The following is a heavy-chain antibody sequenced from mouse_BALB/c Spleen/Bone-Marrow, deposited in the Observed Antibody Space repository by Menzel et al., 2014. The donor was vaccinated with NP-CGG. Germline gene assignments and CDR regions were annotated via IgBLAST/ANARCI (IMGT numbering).Heavy chain of an antibody. CDR1: GFNIKDTY. V-gene: IGHV14-3*02. Sequence: VHVKQSGAELVKPGASVKLSCTASGFNIKDTYMHWVQQRPEQGLEWIVGIDPANGNTKYPPKFQGKATITADTSSNTAYLQLSSLTSEDTAVYYCAYYRYDEGGFAFWGQGTLVTVSA. CDR2: IDPANGNT. J-gene: IGHJ3*01. D-gene: IGHD2-14*01. CDR3: AYYRYDEGGFAF.